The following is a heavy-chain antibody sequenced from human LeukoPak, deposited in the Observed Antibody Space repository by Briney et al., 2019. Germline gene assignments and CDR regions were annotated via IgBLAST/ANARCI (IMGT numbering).Heavy chain of an antibody. V-gene: IGHV5-51*01. CDR3: ARAETGDNADDAFDI. CDR2: IFPGGSDV. CDR1: GYSFTHNW. J-gene: IGHJ3*02. D-gene: IGHD7-27*01. Sequence: GESLKISCKASGYSFTHNWIAWVRQMPGKGLECMGIIFPGGSDVRYSPSFQGQVTISVDQSISTAYLQWSSLRASDTAVYYCARAETGDNADDAFDIWGQGTMVTVSS.